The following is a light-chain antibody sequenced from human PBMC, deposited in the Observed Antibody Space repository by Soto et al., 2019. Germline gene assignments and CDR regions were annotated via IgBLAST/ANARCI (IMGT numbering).Light chain of an antibody. CDR3: QQYGSSPRT. Sequence: EIVMTQSPGTQSLSPGERATLSCRASQSVSNNFLAWYRQKPGQAPRLLIYGASFRATGIPDRFSGSGSGTDFTLTISRLEPEDFAVYYCQQYGSSPRTFGQGTKVELK. V-gene: IGKV3-20*01. CDR2: GAS. CDR1: QSVSNNF. J-gene: IGKJ1*01.